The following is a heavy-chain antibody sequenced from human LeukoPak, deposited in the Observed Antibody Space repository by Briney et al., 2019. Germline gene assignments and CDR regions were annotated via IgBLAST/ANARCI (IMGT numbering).Heavy chain of an antibody. Sequence: ASVKVSCKVSGYTLTELSMHWVRQAPGKGLEWMGGFDPEDAETIYAQKFQGGVTMTEDTSTDTAYMELSSLRSEDTAVYYCATENASGSYFEYWGQGTLVTVSS. J-gene: IGHJ4*02. D-gene: IGHD3-10*01. CDR2: FDPEDAET. V-gene: IGHV1-24*01. CDR1: GYTLTELS. CDR3: ATENASGSYFEY.